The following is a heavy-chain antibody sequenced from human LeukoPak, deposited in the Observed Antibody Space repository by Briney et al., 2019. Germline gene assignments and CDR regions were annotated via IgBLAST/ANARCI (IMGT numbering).Heavy chain of an antibody. CDR3: ARETDSTLFDY. D-gene: IGHD2-2*01. CDR1: GFTFNSYA. J-gene: IGHJ4*02. V-gene: IGHV3-48*03. CDR2: ISSSGSTI. Sequence: GRSLRLSCAASGFTFNSYAMNWVRQAPGKGLEWVSYISSSGSTIYYADSVKGRFTISRDNAKNSLYLQMNSLRAEDTAVYYCARETDSTLFDYWGQGTLVTVSS.